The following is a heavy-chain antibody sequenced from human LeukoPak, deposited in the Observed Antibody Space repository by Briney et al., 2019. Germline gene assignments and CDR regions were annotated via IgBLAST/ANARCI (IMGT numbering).Heavy chain of an antibody. V-gene: IGHV3-33*01. D-gene: IGHD6-6*01. CDR1: GFTFSSYG. J-gene: IGHJ4*02. CDR3: ARDIAARPFDY. Sequence: GRSLRLSRAASGFTFSSYGMHWVRQAPGKGLEWGAVIWYDESNKHYADSVKGRFTISRDNSKNTLYLQMNSLRAEDTAVYYCARDIAARPFDYWGQGTLVTVSS. CDR2: IWYDESNK.